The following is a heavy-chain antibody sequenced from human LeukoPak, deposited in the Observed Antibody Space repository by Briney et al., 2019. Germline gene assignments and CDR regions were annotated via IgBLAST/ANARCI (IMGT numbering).Heavy chain of an antibody. CDR3: ARGLSSGWSNWFDP. D-gene: IGHD6-19*01. J-gene: IGHJ5*02. Sequence: GGSLRLSCAASGFTFSSYDMHWVRQATGKGLEWVSAIGTAGDTYYPGSVKGRFTISRENAKNSLYLQMNSLRAGDTAVYYCARGLSSGWSNWFDPWGQGTLVIVSS. CDR2: IGTAGDT. CDR1: GFTFSSYD. V-gene: IGHV3-13*01.